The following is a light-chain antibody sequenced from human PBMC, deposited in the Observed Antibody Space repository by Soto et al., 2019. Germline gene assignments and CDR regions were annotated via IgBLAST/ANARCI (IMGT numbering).Light chain of an antibody. CDR3: QQYCGSPGWT. J-gene: IGKJ1*01. Sequence: EIVLTQSPGILSLSPGERATLSCRASHSASINFLAWYQHKLGQAPRLLIYGASSRATGIPDRFSGSASGTDSTLTISRVEPEDFAVYYCQQYCGSPGWTFGQGTKVEIK. V-gene: IGKV3-20*01. CDR1: HSASINF. CDR2: GAS.